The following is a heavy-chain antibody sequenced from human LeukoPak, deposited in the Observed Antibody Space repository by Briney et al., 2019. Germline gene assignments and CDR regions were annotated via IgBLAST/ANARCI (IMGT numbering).Heavy chain of an antibody. CDR2: INHSGST. J-gene: IGHJ5*02. CDR3: ARSLRARATVTIKGDNWFDP. CDR1: GGSFSGYY. D-gene: IGHD4-17*01. V-gene: IGHV4-34*01. Sequence: SETLSLTCAVYGGSFSGYYWSWIRQPPGKGLEWIGEINHSGSTNYNPSLKSRVTISVDTSKNQFSLKLSSVTAADTAVYYCARSLRARATVTIKGDNWFDPWGQGTLVTVSS.